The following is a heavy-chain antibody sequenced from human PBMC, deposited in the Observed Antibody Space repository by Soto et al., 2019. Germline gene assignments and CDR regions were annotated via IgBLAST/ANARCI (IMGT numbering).Heavy chain of an antibody. D-gene: IGHD4-17*01. Sequence: QVQLQESGPRLVKPSETLSLTCTVSGGSISSYYWSWIRQPPGNGLEWIGYIYYSGSTNYNPSLKRRVTISVATSKNQFPLKLSSVTAADTAVYYCARRYGGAFDIWGQGTMVNVSS. CDR1: GGSISSYY. J-gene: IGHJ3*02. CDR3: ARRYGGAFDI. V-gene: IGHV4-59*08. CDR2: IYYSGST.